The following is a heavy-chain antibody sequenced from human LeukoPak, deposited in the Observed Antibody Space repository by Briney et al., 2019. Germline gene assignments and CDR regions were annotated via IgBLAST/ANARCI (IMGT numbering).Heavy chain of an antibody. CDR2: ISGSGGST. J-gene: IGHJ5*02. CDR3: AKDRYYYDSSGYLNWFDP. D-gene: IGHD3-22*01. Sequence: PGGSLRLFCAASGFTFSSYAMSWVRQAPGKGLEWVSAISGSGGSTYYADSVKGRFTISRDNSKNTLYLQMNSLRAEDTAVYYCAKDRYYYDSSGYLNWFDPWGQGTLVTVSS. CDR1: GFTFSSYA. V-gene: IGHV3-23*01.